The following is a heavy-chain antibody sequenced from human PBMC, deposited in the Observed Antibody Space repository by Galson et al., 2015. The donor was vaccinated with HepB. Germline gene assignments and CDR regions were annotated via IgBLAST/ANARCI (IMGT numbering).Heavy chain of an antibody. Sequence: SVKVSCKASGYTFTSYYMHWVRQAPGQGLEWMGIINPSGGSTSYAQKFQGRVTMTRDTSTSTVYMELSSLRSEDTAVYYCARDLGELSYYYYGMDVWGQGTTVTVSS. CDR2: INPSGGST. V-gene: IGHV1-46*01. CDR1: GYTFTSYY. J-gene: IGHJ6*02. D-gene: IGHD3-10*01. CDR3: ARDLGELSYYYYGMDV.